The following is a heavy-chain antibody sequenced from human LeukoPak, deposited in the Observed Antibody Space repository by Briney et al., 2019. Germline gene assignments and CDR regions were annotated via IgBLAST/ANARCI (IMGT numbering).Heavy chain of an antibody. V-gene: IGHV1-69*04. CDR3: ARAVKGIAAADNWFDP. CDR2: IIPILGIA. D-gene: IGHD6-13*01. CDR1: GGTFSSYA. J-gene: IGHJ5*02. Sequence: SVKVSCKASGGTFSSYAVSWVRQAPGQGLEWMGRIIPILGIANYAQKFQGRVTITADKSTSTAYMELSSLRSEDTAVYYCARAVKGIAAADNWFDPWGQGTLVTVSS.